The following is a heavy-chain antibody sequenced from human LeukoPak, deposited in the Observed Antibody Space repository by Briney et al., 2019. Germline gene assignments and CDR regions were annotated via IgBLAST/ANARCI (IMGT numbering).Heavy chain of an antibody. Sequence: PGRSLRLSCAASGFTFSSYGMHWVRQAPGKGLEWVAVIWYDGSNKYYADSVKGRSTISRDNSKNTLYLQMNSLRAEDTAVYYCAREGAPAAIYVHWFDPWGQGTLVTVSS. CDR2: IWYDGSNK. J-gene: IGHJ5*02. V-gene: IGHV3-33*01. D-gene: IGHD2-2*01. CDR1: GFTFSSYG. CDR3: AREGAPAAIYVHWFDP.